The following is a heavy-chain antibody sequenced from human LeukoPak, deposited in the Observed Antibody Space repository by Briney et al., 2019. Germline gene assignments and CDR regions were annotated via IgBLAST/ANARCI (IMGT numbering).Heavy chain of an antibody. V-gene: IGHV4-59*01. CDR3: AREIRAYYYDSSGYDPPNWFDP. D-gene: IGHD3-22*01. J-gene: IGHJ5*02. CDR1: GGSINSYY. Sequence: SETLSLTCTVSGGSINSYYWSWIRQPPGKGVEWIGYIYYSGSTYSNPSLKSRVTISLDTSKNQFSPKLSSVTAADTAVYYCAREIRAYYYDSSGYDPPNWFDPWGQGTLVTVSS. CDR2: IYYSGST.